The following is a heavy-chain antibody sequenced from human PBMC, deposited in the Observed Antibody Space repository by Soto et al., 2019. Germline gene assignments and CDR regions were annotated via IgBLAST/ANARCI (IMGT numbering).Heavy chain of an antibody. CDR2: ISCDGSSK. CDR1: GFTFSSYG. CDR3: AKLQMRVGPGVSPDYVRFDAFDI. Sequence: QVQLVESGGGVVQPGRSLRLSCAASGFTFSSYGLHWVRQAPGKGLEWVAVISCDGSSKYYADSVKGRFTISRDNSKNTLYLQMVSLRPEETAVYSCAKLQMRVGPGVSPDYVRFDAFDIWGQGTMVTVSS. J-gene: IGHJ3*02. D-gene: IGHD2-2*01. V-gene: IGHV3-30*18.